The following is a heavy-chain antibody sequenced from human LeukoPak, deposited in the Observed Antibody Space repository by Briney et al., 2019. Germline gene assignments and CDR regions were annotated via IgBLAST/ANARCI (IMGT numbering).Heavy chain of an antibody. V-gene: IGHV1-18*01. J-gene: IGHJ4*02. CDR1: GYTFTSHG. CDR3: EREQYGASFDY. D-gene: IGHD4-17*01. CDR2: ISAYNGNT. Sequence: ASVKVSCRASGYTFTSHGISWVRQAPGQGLEWMGWISAYNGNTDYSQKFQGRVTMTTDTTTSTAYMELRSRRSADTAVFYYEREQYGASFDYWGQGTLVTVSS.